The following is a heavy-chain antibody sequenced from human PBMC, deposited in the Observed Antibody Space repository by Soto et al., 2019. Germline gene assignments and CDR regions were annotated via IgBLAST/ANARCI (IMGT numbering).Heavy chain of an antibody. V-gene: IGHV7-4-1*01. D-gene: IGHD4-17*01. CDR1: GYTFTSYA. CDR2: INTNTGNP. CDR3: ARDLVYGSPYYYYGMDV. Sequence: QVQLVQSGSELKKPGASVTVSCKASGYTFTSYAMNCVRQAPGQGLEWMGWINTNTGNPTYDQGFTGRFVFSLDTSVSTAYLQICSLKAEDTAVYYCARDLVYGSPYYYYGMDVWGQGTTVTVSS. J-gene: IGHJ6*02.